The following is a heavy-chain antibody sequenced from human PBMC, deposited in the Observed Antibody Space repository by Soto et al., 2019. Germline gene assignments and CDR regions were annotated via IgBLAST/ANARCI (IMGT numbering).Heavy chain of an antibody. CDR1: GFTFTNYG. CDR2: LSTSGGST. D-gene: IGHD3-22*01. V-gene: IGHV3-23*01. J-gene: IGHJ4*02. Sequence: GGSLRLSCAASGFTFTNYGMGWVRQAPGKGLQWVSTLSTSGGSTYYADSVRGRFTISRDNSKSTVYLQMNSLRAEDTAVYYCAKARDDSIDYYRIGYYFDYWGQGTLVTVSS. CDR3: AKARDDSIDYYRIGYYFDY.